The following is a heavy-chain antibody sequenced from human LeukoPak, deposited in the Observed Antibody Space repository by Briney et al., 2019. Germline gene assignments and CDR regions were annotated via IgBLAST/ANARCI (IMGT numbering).Heavy chain of an antibody. Sequence: GASVKVSCKASGYAFTGYYIHWVRQAPGQGLEWMGWINPNTGDTNYAQTFQGRVTMTRDTSISTAYMEMSSLRSDDTAVFYCARDRSSGWYPHGHWGQGTLVTVSS. V-gene: IGHV1-2*02. J-gene: IGHJ4*02. D-gene: IGHD6-19*01. CDR3: ARDRSSGWYPHGH. CDR1: GYAFTGYY. CDR2: INPNTGDT.